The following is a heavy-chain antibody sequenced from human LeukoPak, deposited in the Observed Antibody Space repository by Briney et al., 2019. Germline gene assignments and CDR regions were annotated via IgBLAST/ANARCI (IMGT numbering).Heavy chain of an antibody. CDR2: IYYSGST. CDR1: GGSISSGGYY. D-gene: IGHD3-9*01. J-gene: IGHJ3*02. CDR3: ASADYDMAFDI. Sequence: PSQTLSLTCTVSGGSISSGGYYWSWIRQPPGKGLEWIGYIYYSGSTDYNPSLKSRFTMSVDTSKNQFSLKLSSVTAADTAVYYCASADYDMAFDIWGQGTMVTVSS. V-gene: IGHV4-31*03.